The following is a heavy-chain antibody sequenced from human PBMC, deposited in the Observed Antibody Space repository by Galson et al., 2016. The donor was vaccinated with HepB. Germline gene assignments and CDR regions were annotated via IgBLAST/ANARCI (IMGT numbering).Heavy chain of an antibody. CDR1: GFSISIYS. CDR2: IRGSGTGT. V-gene: IGHV3-23*01. J-gene: IGHJ3*02. CDR3: AKISRVGYNSGWGGCFEI. Sequence: SLRLSCAASGFSISIYSMNWVRQAPGKGLEWVSAIRGSGTGTSYTDSVKGRFTISRDNSKNTLYLQMNSLRAEDAAVYYCAKISRVGYNSGWGGCFEIWGRGTMVTVSS. D-gene: IGHD6-19*01.